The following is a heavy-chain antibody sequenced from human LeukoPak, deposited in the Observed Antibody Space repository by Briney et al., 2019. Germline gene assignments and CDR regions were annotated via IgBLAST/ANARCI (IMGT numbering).Heavy chain of an antibody. Sequence: PSETLSLTCTVSGDSISSYYWSWIRQPPGKGLEWIGYIYYSGSTNYNPSLKSRVTISLDTSKNQFSLKLSSVTAADTAVYYCARGHERNFDYWGQGTLVTVSS. CDR3: ARGHERNFDY. D-gene: IGHD5-24*01. CDR1: GDSISSYY. J-gene: IGHJ4*02. CDR2: IYYSGST. V-gene: IGHV4-59*12.